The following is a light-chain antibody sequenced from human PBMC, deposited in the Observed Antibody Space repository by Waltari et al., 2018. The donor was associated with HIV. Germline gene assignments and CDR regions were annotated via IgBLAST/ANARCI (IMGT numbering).Light chain of an antibody. CDR2: KDT. J-gene: IGLJ3*02. Sequence: SYQLTQPPSVSVSTGQTATISCPGYALPKPHGHWYQQKAGQAPVLLISKDTERTSGMPERFPGPSSGTKDTFSVGEDQADDEADYYGQSADSSGSPWVFGRGTKLTVL. V-gene: IGLV3-25*02. CDR3: QSADSSGSPWV. CDR1: ALPKPH.